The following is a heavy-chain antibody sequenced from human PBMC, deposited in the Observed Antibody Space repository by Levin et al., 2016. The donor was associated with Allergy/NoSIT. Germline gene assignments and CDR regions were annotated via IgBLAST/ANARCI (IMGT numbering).Heavy chain of an antibody. V-gene: IGHV1-69*04. CDR1: EVILTASS. CDR2: IIPGLGIV. J-gene: IGHJ4*02. CDR3: ATGGFRRTYYFDS. Sequence: SVKVSCKTSEVILTASSFAWVRQAPGQGLEWMGRIIPGLGIVNYAQKFQGRLTITADKSATRANMELSGVRSDDTAVYYCATGGFRRTYYFDSWGQGTLLTVSS.